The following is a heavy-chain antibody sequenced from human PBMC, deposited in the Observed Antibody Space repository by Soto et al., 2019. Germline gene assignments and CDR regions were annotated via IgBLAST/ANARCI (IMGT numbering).Heavy chain of an antibody. D-gene: IGHD3-3*01. J-gene: IGHJ4*02. CDR2: IYWDDDK. Sequence: QITLKESGPTVVKPTDTLTLTFTFSVFSLTTSGVGLGWVRQSPGKAPEWLALIYWDDDKRYSTSLKSRRTITKDTSKNLVVLTMANVDPADAATYYFAHRLPRTVFGLVTTTAIYFDFWGQGTLVVVSS. CDR1: VFSLTTSGVG. CDR3: AHRLPRTVFGLVTTTAIYFDF. V-gene: IGHV2-5*02.